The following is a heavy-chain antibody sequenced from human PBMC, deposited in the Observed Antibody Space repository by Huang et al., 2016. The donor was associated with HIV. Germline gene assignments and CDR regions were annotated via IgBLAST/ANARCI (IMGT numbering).Heavy chain of an antibody. CDR3: ARPLLGYSYGYYFDQ. J-gene: IGHJ4*02. Sequence: EVQLVQSGAEVKKSGESLKISCKGSGFSFTNYWIGWVRQMPGKGLEWMGITDPGDSDTTYRPSFEGQVTISADKSINTAYLQWSSLKASDSAIYYCARPLLGYSYGYYFDQWGQGTLVTISS. CDR2: TDPGDSDT. V-gene: IGHV5-51*03. CDR1: GFSFTNYW. D-gene: IGHD5-18*01.